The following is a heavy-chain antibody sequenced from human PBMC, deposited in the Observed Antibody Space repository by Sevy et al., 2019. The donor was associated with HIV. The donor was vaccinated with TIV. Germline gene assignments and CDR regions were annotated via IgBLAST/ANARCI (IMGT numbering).Heavy chain of an antibody. D-gene: IGHD1-1*01. CDR2: ISSRSTYI. CDR3: ARERNTYGQGYFDY. J-gene: IGHJ4*02. CDR1: GFSFSDYY. V-gene: IGHV3-11*06. Sequence: GGSLRLSCAVSGFSFSDYYMSWIRQAPGKGLEWVSDISSRSTYIKYADSVKGRFTISRDNAKNSLSLQMNSLRADDTAVYYCARERNTYGQGYFDYLGQGTLVTVSS.